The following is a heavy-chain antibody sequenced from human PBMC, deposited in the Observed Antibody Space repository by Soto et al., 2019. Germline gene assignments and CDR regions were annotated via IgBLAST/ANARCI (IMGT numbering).Heavy chain of an antibody. CDR3: TRYSYGASEY. CDR1: GFSVSNAW. CDR2: IKSKTDGGTT. J-gene: IGHJ4*02. V-gene: IGHV3-15*01. D-gene: IGHD5-18*01. Sequence: EVQLVESGGGLVKPGGSLRLSCAASGFSVSNAWMSWVRQAPGKGLEWVGRIKSKTDGGTTEYDAPVKGRFTISRDDSXXTLYLQMNSLKTEDTAVYYCTRYSYGASEYWGQGTLVTVSS.